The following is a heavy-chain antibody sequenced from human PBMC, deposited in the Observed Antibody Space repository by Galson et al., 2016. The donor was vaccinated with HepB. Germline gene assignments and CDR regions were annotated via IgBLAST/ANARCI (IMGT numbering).Heavy chain of an antibody. J-gene: IGHJ4*02. CDR1: GVTFSRYP. CDR3: AKGDILYGYSTFDY. V-gene: IGHV3-23*01. CDR2: ICHSGGDT. Sequence: SLRLSCAASGVTFSRYPMSWVRQAPGKGLEWVSTICHSGGDTFYADSVRGRFTISRDNSKKMLYLQMNSLKLEDSAIYFCAKGDILYGYSTFDYWGPGTVVTVSS. D-gene: IGHD3-22*01.